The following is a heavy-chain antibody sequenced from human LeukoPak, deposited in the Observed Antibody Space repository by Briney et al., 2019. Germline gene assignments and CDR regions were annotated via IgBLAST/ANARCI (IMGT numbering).Heavy chain of an antibody. CDR3: AREYYDILSGSVPEYYYYGMDV. J-gene: IGHJ6*02. Sequence: VASVKVSCKASGYTFTSYGISWVRQAPGQGLEWMGWISAYSGNTYYAQKLQGRVTMTTDTSTSTAYMELRSLRSDDTAVYFCAREYYDILSGSVPEYYYYGMDVWGQGTTVTVSS. V-gene: IGHV1-18*01. D-gene: IGHD3-9*01. CDR1: GYTFTSYG. CDR2: ISAYSGNT.